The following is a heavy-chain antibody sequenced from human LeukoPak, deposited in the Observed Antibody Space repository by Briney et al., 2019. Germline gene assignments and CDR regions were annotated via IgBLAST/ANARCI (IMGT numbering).Heavy chain of an antibody. Sequence: GGSLRLSCAASGFTFRSYSMTWVRQAPGKGLEWVSIISGNGGTTYYADSVKGRFTISRDNSKNTLYLQMNSLRAEDTAVYYWAPRDPCSCGRRYGLGFWGQGTLVTVSS. CDR2: ISGNGGTT. D-gene: IGHD2-15*01. V-gene: IGHV3-23*01. J-gene: IGHJ4*02. CDR1: GFTFRSYS. CDR3: APRDPCSCGRRYGLGF.